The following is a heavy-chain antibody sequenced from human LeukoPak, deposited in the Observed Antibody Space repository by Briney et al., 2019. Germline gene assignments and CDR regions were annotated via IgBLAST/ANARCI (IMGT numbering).Heavy chain of an antibody. CDR1: GFTFSSYV. V-gene: IGHV3-23*01. J-gene: IGHJ4*02. CDR2: VSSNSGST. CDR3: AGRRVGIYFFDY. D-gene: IGHD1-26*01. Sequence: PGGSLRLSCAASGFTFSSYVMTWVRQAPGKGLGWVSGVSSNSGSTYYADSVKGRFTVSRDNSKNTLYLQMNSLRPEDTAVYYCAGRRVGIYFFDYWGQGTLVTVSS.